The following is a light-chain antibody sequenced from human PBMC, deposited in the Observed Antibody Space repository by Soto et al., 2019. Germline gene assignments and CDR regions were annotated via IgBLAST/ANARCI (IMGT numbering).Light chain of an antibody. CDR1: QSLSTN. CDR3: HQYRKWWT. CDR2: GAS. J-gene: IGKJ1*01. V-gene: IGKV3-15*01. Sequence: EIVRTKAPATLSVSPGECATLSSRASQSLSTNLVCYQQRPGQAPRLLLYGASPRATGIPARFSSSGSGPEVTLTLSSLQSEDFAVYYCHQYRKWWTFGQGTKLEIK.